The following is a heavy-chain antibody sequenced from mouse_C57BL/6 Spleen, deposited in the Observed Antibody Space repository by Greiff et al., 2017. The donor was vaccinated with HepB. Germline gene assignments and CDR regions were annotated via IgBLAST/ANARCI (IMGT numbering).Heavy chain of an antibody. Sequence: VQLQQPGAELVKPGASVKLSCKASGYTFTSYWMHWVKQRPGQGLEWIGMIHPNSGSTNYNEKFKSKATLTVDKSSSTAYMQLSSLTSEDSAVYYCAREESYYYGSRGYAMDYWGQGTSVTVSS. V-gene: IGHV1-64*01. CDR2: IHPNSGST. J-gene: IGHJ4*01. CDR3: AREESYYYGSRGYAMDY. D-gene: IGHD1-1*01. CDR1: GYTFTSYW.